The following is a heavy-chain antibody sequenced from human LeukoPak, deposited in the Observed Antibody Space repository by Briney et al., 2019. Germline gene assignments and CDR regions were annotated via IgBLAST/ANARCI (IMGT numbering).Heavy chain of an antibody. V-gene: IGHV3-66*01. CDR2: IYSGGST. D-gene: IGHD3-22*01. Sequence: PGGSLRLSCAASGFTVSSNYMSWVRQAPGKGLEWVSVIYSGGSTYYADSVKGRFTISRDNSKNTLYLQMNSLRAEDTAVYYCACWYYYDSSGDPPFDYWGQGTLVTVSS. J-gene: IGHJ4*02. CDR1: GFTVSSNY. CDR3: ACWYYYDSSGDPPFDY.